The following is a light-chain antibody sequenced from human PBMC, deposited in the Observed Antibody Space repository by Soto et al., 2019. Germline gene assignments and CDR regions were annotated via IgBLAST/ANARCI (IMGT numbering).Light chain of an antibody. CDR2: AAS. CDR3: QQSYSTPPWT. J-gene: IGKJ1*01. CDR1: QSISSY. V-gene: IGKV1-39*01. Sequence: DIQMTQSPSSPSASVGDRVTITCRASQSISSYLNWYQQKPGKAPKLLIYAASSLQSGVPSRFSGSGSGTDFTLTISSLQPEDFATYYCQQSYSTPPWTFGQGTKVDIK.